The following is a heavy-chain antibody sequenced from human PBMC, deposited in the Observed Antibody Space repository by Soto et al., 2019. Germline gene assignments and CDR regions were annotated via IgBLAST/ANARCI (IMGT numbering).Heavy chain of an antibody. CDR2: IYWDDDK. V-gene: IGHV2-5*02. CDR3: AHSRCIPTSYGMDV. CDR1: GFSLSTSGVS. Sequence: QITLKESGPTLVKPTQTLTLTCTFSGFSLSTSGVSVGWIRQPPGNPLEWLALIYWDDDKRYSPSLKSRLTITKDTSKNQVVLTMTNMDPVDTATYYCAHSRCIPTSYGMDVWGQGTTVTVSS. J-gene: IGHJ6*02. D-gene: IGHD2-2*02.